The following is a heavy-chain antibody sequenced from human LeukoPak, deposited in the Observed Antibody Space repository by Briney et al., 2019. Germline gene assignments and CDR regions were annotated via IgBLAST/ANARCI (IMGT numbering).Heavy chain of an antibody. CDR2: IRSDSRNI. Sequence: GGSLRLSRAASGFTFSSYSMNWVRQAPGKGLEWVSYIRSDSRNIFYADSVKGRFTISRDNAKNSLYLQMNSLRAEDTAVYYCARVRTIVLMEYWFDPWGQGTLVTVSS. V-gene: IGHV3-48*04. J-gene: IGHJ5*02. D-gene: IGHD3-9*01. CDR3: ARVRTIVLMEYWFDP. CDR1: GFTFSSYS.